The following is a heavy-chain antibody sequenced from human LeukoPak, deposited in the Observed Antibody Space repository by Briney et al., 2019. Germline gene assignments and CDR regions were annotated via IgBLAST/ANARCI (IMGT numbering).Heavy chain of an antibody. CDR3: ARDPSVTTWDY. D-gene: IGHD4-17*01. CDR1: GYTFTSYG. V-gene: IGHV1-18*01. J-gene: IGHJ4*02. Sequence: ASVKVSCKASGYTFTSYGISWVRQAPGQGLEWMGGISAYSGNANYAQKFQDRVTMTTDTSTSTAYMELRSLRSDDTAVYYCARDPSVTTWDYWGQGTLVTVSS. CDR2: ISAYSGNA.